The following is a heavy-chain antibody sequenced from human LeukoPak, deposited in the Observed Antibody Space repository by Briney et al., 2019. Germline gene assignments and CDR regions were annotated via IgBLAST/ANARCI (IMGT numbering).Heavy chain of an antibody. Sequence: ASVKVSCKASGYTFTSYYMHWVRQAPGQGLEWMGIINPSGGSTSYAQKFQGRVTTTRDTSTSTVYMELSSLRSEDTAVYYCARVRRIVGATRQVGPFDYWGQGTLVTVSS. J-gene: IGHJ4*02. CDR3: ARVRRIVGATRQVGPFDY. D-gene: IGHD1-26*01. CDR2: INPSGGST. CDR1: GYTFTSYY. V-gene: IGHV1-46*01.